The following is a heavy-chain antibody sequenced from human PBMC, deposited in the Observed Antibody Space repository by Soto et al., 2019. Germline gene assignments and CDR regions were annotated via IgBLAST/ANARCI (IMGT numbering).Heavy chain of an antibody. Sequence: GGSLRLSCAAPGFTLSDYAMHWVRQAPGKGMEWVAVVSHDGRNTHYADSVKGRFTISRDSSKNTVSLEMTSLRAEDTAVYYCAKGGRQWLVTSGFNYWGQGALVTGSS. CDR2: VSHDGRNT. CDR3: AKGGRQWLVTSGFNY. D-gene: IGHD6-19*01. V-gene: IGHV3-30*18. J-gene: IGHJ4*02. CDR1: GFTLSDYA.